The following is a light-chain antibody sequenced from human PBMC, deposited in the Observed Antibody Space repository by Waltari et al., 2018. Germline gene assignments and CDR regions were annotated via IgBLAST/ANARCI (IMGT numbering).Light chain of an antibody. J-gene: IGKJ4*01. Sequence: DIQMTQSPSSLSASVGDRVTITCRASRAITNYVNWYQQRQGLAPKLLFYAASTLQGGVPTRFSGSVSGTDFTLTISSLQIEDFATYYCQQSHSAPLAFGGGTRLEI. CDR3: QQSHSAPLA. CDR2: AAS. CDR1: RAITNY. V-gene: IGKV1-39*01.